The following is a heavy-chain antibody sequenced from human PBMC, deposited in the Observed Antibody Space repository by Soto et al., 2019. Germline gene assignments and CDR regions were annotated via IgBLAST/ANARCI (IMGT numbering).Heavy chain of an antibody. D-gene: IGHD2-8*01. Sequence: WGSLRLSCAASGFTFSSYGMHWVRQAPGKGLEWVAVISYDGSNKYYADSVKGRFTISRDNSKNTLYLQMNSLRAEDTAVYYCAKFPHMLDYYYYGMDVWGQGTTVTVSS. CDR1: GFTFSSYG. CDR3: AKFPHMLDYYYYGMDV. J-gene: IGHJ6*02. V-gene: IGHV3-30*18. CDR2: ISYDGSNK.